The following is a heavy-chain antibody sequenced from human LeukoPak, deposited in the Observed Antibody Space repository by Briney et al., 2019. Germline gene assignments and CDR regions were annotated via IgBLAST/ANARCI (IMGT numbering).Heavy chain of an antibody. V-gene: IGHV3-7*01. CDR3: ARSRGSSLDAFDI. CDR2: IKQDGSEK. CDR1: GFTFSSYW. J-gene: IGHJ3*02. D-gene: IGHD1-26*01. Sequence: GGSLRLSCAASGFTFSSYWMSWVRQAPGKGLEWVANIKQDGSEKYYVDSVKGRFTISRDNAKNSLYLQMNSLRAEDTAVYYCARSRGSSLDAFDIWGQGTMVTVSS.